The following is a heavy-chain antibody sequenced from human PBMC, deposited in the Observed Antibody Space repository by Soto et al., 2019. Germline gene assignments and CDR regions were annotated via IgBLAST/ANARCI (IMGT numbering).Heavy chain of an antibody. V-gene: IGHV1-8*01. J-gene: IGHJ6*02. CDR2: MNPNSGNT. CDR3: ARGGYSSGWYVSPYYYYGMDV. CDR1: GYTFTSYD. Sequence: ASVKVSCKASGYTFTSYDINWVLQATGQGLEWMGWMNPNSGNTGYAQKFQGRVTMTRNTSISTAYMELSSLRSEDTAVYYCARGGYSSGWYVSPYYYYGMDVWGQGTTVTVSS. D-gene: IGHD6-19*01.